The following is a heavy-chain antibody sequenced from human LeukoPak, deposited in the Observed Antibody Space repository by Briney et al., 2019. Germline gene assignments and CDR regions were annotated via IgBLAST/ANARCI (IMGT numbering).Heavy chain of an antibody. V-gene: IGHV4-59*01. Sequence: SETLSLTCAVSGASITSYYWTWIRQPPGKGLEWIGYIYHTGNIKYSPSLNSRVTISIDTSKNQFSLKLSSVTAADTAVYYCARFGSGWWYNDYWGQGTLVTVSS. D-gene: IGHD6-19*01. CDR2: IYHTGNI. CDR1: GASITSYY. CDR3: ARFGSGWWYNDY. J-gene: IGHJ4*02.